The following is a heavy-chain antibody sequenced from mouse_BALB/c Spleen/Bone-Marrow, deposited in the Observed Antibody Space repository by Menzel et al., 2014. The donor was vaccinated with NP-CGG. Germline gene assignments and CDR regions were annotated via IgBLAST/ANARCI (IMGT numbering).Heavy chain of an antibody. CDR2: IRLKSNNYAT. Sequence: EVQLVESGGGLVQPGGSMKLSCVASGFTFSNYWMNWVRQSPEKGLEWVAEIRLKSNNYATHYAESVKGRFTISRDDSKSSGFLQVNNLRAEDTGSYYCSSGFAYWGQGTLVTVSA. V-gene: IGHV6-6*02. CDR1: GFTFSNYW. CDR3: SSGFAY. J-gene: IGHJ3*01.